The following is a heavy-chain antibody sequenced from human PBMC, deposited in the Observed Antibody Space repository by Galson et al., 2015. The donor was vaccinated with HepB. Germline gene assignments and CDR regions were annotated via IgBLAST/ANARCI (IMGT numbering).Heavy chain of an antibody. J-gene: IGHJ3*02. Sequence: SGGTFSSYAISWVRQAPGQGLEWMGGIIPIFGTANYAQKFQGRVTITADESTSTAYMELSSLRSEDTAVYYCARGGRIDQWGLRDVDAFDIWGQGTMVTVSS. D-gene: IGHD1-26*01. V-gene: IGHV1-69*01. CDR3: ARGGRIDQWGLRDVDAFDI. CDR1: GGTFSSYA. CDR2: IIPIFGTA.